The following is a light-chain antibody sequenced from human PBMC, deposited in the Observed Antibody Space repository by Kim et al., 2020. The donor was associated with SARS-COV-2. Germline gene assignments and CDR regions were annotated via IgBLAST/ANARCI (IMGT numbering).Light chain of an antibody. V-gene: IGKV3-20*01. Sequence: EIVLTQSPGTLSLSPGERATLSCRASQSVSNSYLAWHQQKPGQAPRLLIYGASSRATGIPDRFSGSGSGTDFTLTISRLEPEDFAVYYCQQYGSQLTFGGGTKVDIK. CDR1: QSVSNSY. CDR2: GAS. J-gene: IGKJ4*01. CDR3: QQYGSQLT.